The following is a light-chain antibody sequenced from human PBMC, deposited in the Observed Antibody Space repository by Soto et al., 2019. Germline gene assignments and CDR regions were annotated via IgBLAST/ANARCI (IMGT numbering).Light chain of an antibody. J-gene: IGKJ1*01. Sequence: EIVMTQSPATLSLSPGERATLSCRASQSVSSNLAWYQQKPGQAPRLLIYGASTRATGITARFSGSGSGTEFTLTIGSLQSEDFAVYYCQQYNNWPWAFGQGTKVEIK. V-gene: IGKV3-15*01. CDR1: QSVSSN. CDR2: GAS. CDR3: QQYNNWPWA.